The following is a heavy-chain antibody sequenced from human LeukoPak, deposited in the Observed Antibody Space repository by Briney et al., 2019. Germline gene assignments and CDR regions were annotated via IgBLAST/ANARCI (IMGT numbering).Heavy chain of an antibody. J-gene: IGHJ4*02. CDR1: GFTFSSYN. CDR3: AKDHSTYYHDSRTLDY. V-gene: IGHV3-21*01. Sequence: PGGSLRLSCAASGFTFSSYNMNWVRQAPGKGLEWVSSITSGSSYRFYADSVKGRFTISRDNSKNTLYLQMNSLRAEDTAVYYCAKDHSTYYHDSRTLDYWGQGTLVTVSS. CDR2: ITSGSSYR. D-gene: IGHD3-22*01.